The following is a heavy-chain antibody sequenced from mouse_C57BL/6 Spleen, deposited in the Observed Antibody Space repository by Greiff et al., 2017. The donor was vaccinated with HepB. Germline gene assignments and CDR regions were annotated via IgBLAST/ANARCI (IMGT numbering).Heavy chain of an antibody. CDR2: IYPGSGST. D-gene: IGHD2-4*01. V-gene: IGHV1-55*01. J-gene: IGHJ3*01. CDR1: GYTFTSYW. Sequence: QVQLQQPGAELVKPGASVTMSCKASGYTFTSYWITWVKQRPGQGLEWIGDIYPGSGSTNYNEKFKSKATLTVDTSSSTAYMQLSSLTSEDSAVYYCARGGDYDYGWFAYWGQGTLVTVSA. CDR3: ARGGDYDYGWFAY.